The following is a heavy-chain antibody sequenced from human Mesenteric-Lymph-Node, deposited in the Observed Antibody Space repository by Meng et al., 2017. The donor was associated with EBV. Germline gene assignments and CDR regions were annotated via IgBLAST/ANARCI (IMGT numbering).Heavy chain of an antibody. V-gene: IGHV4-31*11. CDR3: ARVGQWLPIDY. CDR1: GGSISRGGYY. Sequence: QLKGSGPGLVKPSQTLSLSCAVSGGSISRGGYYWSWIRQPPGKGLEWIGYIYSRGSTYYNPSLESRLTISLDTSKNHFSLSLRSVTAADTAVYYCARVGQWLPIDYWGQGTLVTVSS. J-gene: IGHJ4*02. D-gene: IGHD6-19*01. CDR2: IYSRGST.